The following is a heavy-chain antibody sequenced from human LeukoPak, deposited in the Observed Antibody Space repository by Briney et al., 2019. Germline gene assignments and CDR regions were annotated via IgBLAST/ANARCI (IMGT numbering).Heavy chain of an antibody. Sequence: WASVKVSCKASGGTFSSYAISWVRQAPGQGLEWMGGIIPIFGTANYAQKFQGRVTITADESTSTAYMELSSLRSEDTAVYYCVRASPYYDYFDYWGQGTLVTVSS. J-gene: IGHJ4*02. CDR1: GGTFSSYA. CDR2: IIPIFGTA. V-gene: IGHV1-69*13. D-gene: IGHD3-3*01. CDR3: VRASPYYDYFDY.